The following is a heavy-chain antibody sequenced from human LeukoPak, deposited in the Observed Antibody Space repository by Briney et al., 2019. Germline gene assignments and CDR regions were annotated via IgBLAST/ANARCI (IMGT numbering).Heavy chain of an antibody. CDR2: IYTSGST. J-gene: IGHJ4*02. CDR1: GGYISSYY. Sequence: SETLSLTCTVSGGYISSYYWSWIRQSAGKGLEWIGRIYTSGSTNYNPSLKSRVTMSVDTSKNQFSRKLSSVTAADTAVYYCAREHSSGWFGFDYWGQGTLVTVSS. CDR3: AREHSSGWFGFDY. V-gene: IGHV4-4*07. D-gene: IGHD6-19*01.